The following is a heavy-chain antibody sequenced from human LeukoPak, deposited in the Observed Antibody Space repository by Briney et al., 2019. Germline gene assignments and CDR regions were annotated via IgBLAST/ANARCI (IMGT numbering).Heavy chain of an antibody. Sequence: ASVKVSCKASGYTFTSYYMHWVRQAPGQGLEWMGKINPSGDSTRYAQKFRGRVTMTRDTSTTTVYMEVSSLRSEDTAVYYCARGVLPGSYYFDYWGRGTLVTVSS. CDR1: GYTFTSYY. CDR2: INPSGDST. CDR3: ARGVLPGSYYFDY. D-gene: IGHD1-26*01. J-gene: IGHJ4*02. V-gene: IGHV1-46*01.